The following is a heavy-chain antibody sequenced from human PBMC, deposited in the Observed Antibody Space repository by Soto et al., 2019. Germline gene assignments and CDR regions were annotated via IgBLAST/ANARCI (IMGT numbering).Heavy chain of an antibody. CDR2: ISWDSGRI. D-gene: IGHD3-16*01. J-gene: IGHJ6*02. CDR1: GFTFDDYA. CDR3: AKARLWGGDGYNSYYYNAMDV. Sequence: EMQLVESGGGLVQPGRSLRLSCAASGFTFDDYAMYWVRQGPGKGLEWVSGISWDSGRIGYADSVKGRFTISRDNAKNSLYLQMNSLGPEDTALYYCAKARLWGGDGYNSYYYNAMDVWGQGTTVTVSS. V-gene: IGHV3-9*01.